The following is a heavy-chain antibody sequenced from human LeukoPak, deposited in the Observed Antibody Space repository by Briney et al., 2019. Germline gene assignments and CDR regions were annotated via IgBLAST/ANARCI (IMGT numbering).Heavy chain of an antibody. Sequence: ASVKVSCKASGYSFINYYVHWVRQAPGQGPEWMGIINPTGGTTTYAQKFQGRVTMTRVTSTSTLYMELSSLRSEDTAVYYCARETPQGIDVWGQGTTVTVSS. CDR1: GYSFINYY. V-gene: IGHV1-46*01. J-gene: IGHJ6*02. CDR3: ARETPQGIDV. CDR2: INPTGGTT.